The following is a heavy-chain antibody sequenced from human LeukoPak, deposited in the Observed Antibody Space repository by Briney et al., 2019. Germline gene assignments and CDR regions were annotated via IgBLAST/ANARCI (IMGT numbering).Heavy chain of an antibody. J-gene: IGHJ4*02. D-gene: IGHD4-17*01. CDR1: GGSISSYY. CDR2: IYYSGST. CDR3: ARHDGYGDYPDY. Sequence: SETLSLTCTVSGGSISSYYWSWLRQPPGKGLEGIGYIYYSGSTNYNPSLKSRVTISVDTSKNQFSLKLSSVTAADTAVYYCARHDGYGDYPDYWGQGTLVTVSS. V-gene: IGHV4-59*08.